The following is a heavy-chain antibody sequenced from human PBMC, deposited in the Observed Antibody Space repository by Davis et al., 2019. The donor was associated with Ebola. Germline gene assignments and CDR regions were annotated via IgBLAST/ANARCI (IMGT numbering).Heavy chain of an antibody. J-gene: IGHJ4*02. CDR2: IYHSGST. Sequence: SETLSLTCAVSGGSISSGGYSWSWIRQPPGKGLEWIGYIYHSGSTYYNPSLKSRVTISVDTSKNQFSLKLSSVTAADTAVYYCARSGSLWAFDYWGQGTLVTVSS. V-gene: IGHV4-30-2*01. CDR3: ARSGSLWAFDY. CDR1: GGSISSGGYS. D-gene: IGHD5-12*01.